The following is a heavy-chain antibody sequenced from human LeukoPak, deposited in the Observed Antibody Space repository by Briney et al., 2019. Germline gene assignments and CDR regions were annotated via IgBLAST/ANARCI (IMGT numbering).Heavy chain of an antibody. D-gene: IGHD3-10*01. CDR2: IYSGGNT. J-gene: IGHJ4*02. CDR3: ARVLTMVRGVSDY. Sequence: GGSLRLSCAASGLTVSSNCMSWVRQAPGKGLEWVSFIYSGGNTYYADSVKGRFTISRDNAKNSLYLQMNSLRAEDTAVYYCARVLTMVRGVSDYWGQGTLVTVSS. V-gene: IGHV3-53*01. CDR1: GLTVSSNC.